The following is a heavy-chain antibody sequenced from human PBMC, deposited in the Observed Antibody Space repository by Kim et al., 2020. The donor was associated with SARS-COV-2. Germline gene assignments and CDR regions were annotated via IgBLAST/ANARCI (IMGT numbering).Heavy chain of an antibody. D-gene: IGHD3-3*01. J-gene: IGHJ6*03. CDR1: GGSISSYY. CDR3: ARSTSSTIFGVVGYMDV. V-gene: IGHV4-59*08. CDR2: IYYSGST. Sequence: SETLSLTCTVSGGSISSYYWSWIRQPPGKGLEWIGYIYYSGSTNYNPSLKSRVTISVDTSKNQFSLKLSSVTAADTAVYYCARSTSSTIFGVVGYMDVWG.